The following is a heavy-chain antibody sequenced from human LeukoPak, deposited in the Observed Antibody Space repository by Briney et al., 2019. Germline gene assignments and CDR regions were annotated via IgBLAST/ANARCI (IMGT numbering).Heavy chain of an antibody. CDR3: ARSIVGATIVDY. CDR2: IYYSGST. V-gene: IGHV4-59*08. J-gene: IGHJ4*02. CDR1: GFTFDDYA. Sequence: LRLSCAASGFTFDDYAMHWIRQPPGKGLEWIGYIYYSGSTNYNPSLKSRVTISVDTSKNQFSLQLTSVTAADTAVYYCARSIVGATIVDYWGQGTLVTVSS. D-gene: IGHD1-26*01.